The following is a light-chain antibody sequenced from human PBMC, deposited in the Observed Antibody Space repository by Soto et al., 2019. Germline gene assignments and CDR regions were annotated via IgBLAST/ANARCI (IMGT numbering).Light chain of an antibody. V-gene: IGKV3-20*01. CDR1: QSVSNNY. CDR3: QQYGSSPRT. CDR2: GAS. Sequence: EIVLAQSPGTLSLSPGERAPLSCRASQSVSNNYLAWYQQKPGQAPRLLIYGASNRATGIPDRFSGSGSGTDFTLTISRLEPEDFAVYYCQQYGSSPRTFGQGTKVDIK. J-gene: IGKJ1*01.